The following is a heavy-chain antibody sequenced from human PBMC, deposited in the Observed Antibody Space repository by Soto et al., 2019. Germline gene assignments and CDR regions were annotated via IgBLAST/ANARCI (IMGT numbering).Heavy chain of an antibody. J-gene: IGHJ6*02. CDR1: GGSISSSSYY. D-gene: IGHD5-12*01. CDR2: IYYSGST. CDR3: ATQTGGYSGYVRYYYYYYGMDV. Sequence: QLQLQESGPGLVKPSETLSLTCTVSGGSISSSSYYWGWIRQPPGKGLEWIGSIYYSGSTYYNPSLKSRVTISVDTSKNQFSLKLSSVTAADPAVYYCATQTGGYSGYVRYYYYYYGMDVWGQGTTVTVSS. V-gene: IGHV4-39*01.